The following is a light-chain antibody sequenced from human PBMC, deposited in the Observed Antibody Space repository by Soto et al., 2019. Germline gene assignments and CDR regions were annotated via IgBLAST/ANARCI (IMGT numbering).Light chain of an antibody. J-gene: IGLJ3*02. CDR3: AAWDDSLNGWV. CDR1: NSNIGNNP. CDR2: TNK. V-gene: IGLV1-44*01. Sequence: QSVLTQPPSASGTPGQRVTISCSGSNSNIGNNPVNWYQQFQVTAPNLLIYTNKQRPSGVPDRFSGSTSGTSASLAISGLQSEDEADYYCAAWDDSLNGWVFGGGTKLTVL.